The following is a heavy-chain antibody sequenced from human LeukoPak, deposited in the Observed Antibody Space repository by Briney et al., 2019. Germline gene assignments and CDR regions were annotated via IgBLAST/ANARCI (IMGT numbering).Heavy chain of an antibody. V-gene: IGHV3-30*02. CDR3: AKAIIQQLVPLDY. CDR1: GFTFSSYG. D-gene: IGHD6-13*01. J-gene: IGHJ4*02. Sequence: PGGSLRLSCAASGFTFSSYGMHWVRQAPGEGLEWVAFIRYDGSNKYYADSVKGRFTISRDNAKNSLYLQMNSLRAEDTALYYCAKAIIQQLVPLDYWGQGTLVTVSS. CDR2: IRYDGSNK.